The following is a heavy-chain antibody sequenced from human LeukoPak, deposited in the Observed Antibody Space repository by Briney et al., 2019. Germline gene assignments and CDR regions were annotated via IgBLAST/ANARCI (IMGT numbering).Heavy chain of an antibody. CDR2: ISGSGGST. CDR1: GFTFRRYA. J-gene: IGHJ4*02. CDR3: AKGLFMITFGGVIGDY. D-gene: IGHD3-16*02. Sequence: TGGSLRLSCAASGFTFRRYAMTWVRQAPGKGLEWVSAISGSGGSTYYADSVKGRFTISRDNSKNTLYLQMNSLRAEDTAVYYCAKGLFMITFGGVIGDYWGQGTLVTVSS. V-gene: IGHV3-23*01.